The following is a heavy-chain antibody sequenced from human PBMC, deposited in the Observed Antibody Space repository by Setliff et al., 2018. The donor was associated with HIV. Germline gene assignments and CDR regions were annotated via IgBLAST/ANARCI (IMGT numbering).Heavy chain of an antibody. Sequence: SGPTLVNPTQTLTLTCTFSGFLFSTNRVGVGWIRQPPGKALEWLALIYWDDDKRYSPSLKSRLTITKGTSKNQVALTMTNMDPVDTATYYCAHNINWGSDWYFDLWGRGTLVTVSS. V-gene: IGHV2-5*02. CDR3: AHNINWGSDWYFDL. J-gene: IGHJ2*01. CDR1: GFLFSTNRVG. CDR2: IYWDDDK. D-gene: IGHD7-27*01.